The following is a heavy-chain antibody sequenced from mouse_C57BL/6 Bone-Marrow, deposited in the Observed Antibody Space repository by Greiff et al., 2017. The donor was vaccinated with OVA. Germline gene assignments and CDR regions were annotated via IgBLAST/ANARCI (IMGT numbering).Heavy chain of an antibody. CDR1: GYTFTSYW. J-gene: IGHJ4*01. CDR2: IYPGSGST. V-gene: IGHV1-55*01. Sequence: VQLQQSGAELVKPVASVKMSCKASGYTFTSYWITWVKQRPGQGLEWIGDIYPGSGSTNYNEKFKSKATLTVDTSSSTAYMQLSSLTSEDSAVYYCAKGPPSMDYWGQGTSVTVSS. CDR3: AKGPPSMDY. D-gene: IGHD3-3*01.